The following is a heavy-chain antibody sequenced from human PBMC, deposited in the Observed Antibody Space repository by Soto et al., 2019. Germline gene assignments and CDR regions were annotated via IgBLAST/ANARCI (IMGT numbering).Heavy chain of an antibody. Sequence: LRLSCAASGFTFSSYWMSWVRQAPGKELEWVANIKQDGSEKYYVDSVKGRFTISRDNAKNSLYLQMNSLRAEDTAVYYCAREWVVVVPAAIGVWFDPWGQGTLVTVSS. CDR3: AREWVVVVPAAIGVWFDP. D-gene: IGHD2-2*01. J-gene: IGHJ5*02. CDR1: GFTFSSYW. CDR2: IKQDGSEK. V-gene: IGHV3-7*03.